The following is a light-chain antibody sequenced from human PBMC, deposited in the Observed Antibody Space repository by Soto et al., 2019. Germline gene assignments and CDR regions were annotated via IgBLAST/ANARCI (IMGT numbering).Light chain of an antibody. J-gene: IGKJ1*01. CDR1: QSVNSSY. V-gene: IGKV3-20*01. CDR3: QQYSNSPQT. CDR2: GAS. Sequence: EIVLTQSPGTLSLSPGERVTLSCRASQSVNSSYLAWYQHKPGQAPRLLIYGASTRATGIPDRFSGSGSVTDFTLTIASLEPGDCAVYYCQQYSNSPQTFGQGTKVDIQ.